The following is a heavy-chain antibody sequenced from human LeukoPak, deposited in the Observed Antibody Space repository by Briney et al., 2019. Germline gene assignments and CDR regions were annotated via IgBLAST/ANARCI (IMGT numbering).Heavy chain of an antibody. D-gene: IGHD2-21*01. CDR2: ISGRGGST. Sequence: SLRLSCAASGFTFDGYPMHWVRQAPGKGVEWVSAISGRGGSTYYADSVKGRFTISRDNSKNTLYLQMNSLRAEDTAVYYCAKFLPTHIVVANYYFDYWGQGTLVTVSS. CDR1: GFTFDGYP. J-gene: IGHJ4*02. CDR3: AKFLPTHIVVANYYFDY. V-gene: IGHV3-23*01.